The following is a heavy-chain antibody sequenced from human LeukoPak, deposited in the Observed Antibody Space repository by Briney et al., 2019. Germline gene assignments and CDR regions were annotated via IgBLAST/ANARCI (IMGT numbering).Heavy chain of an antibody. CDR1: GGSISSYY. CDR2: IYYSGST. D-gene: IGHD2-2*01. CDR3: AREIPYCSSTSCYGGAFDI. V-gene: IGHV4-59*12. Sequence: SETLSLTCTVSGGSISSYYWSWIRQPPGKGLDWIVYIYYSGSTNYNPSLKSRVTISVDTSKNQFSLKLSSVAAADTAVYYCAREIPYCSSTSCYGGAFDIWGQGTMVTVSS. J-gene: IGHJ3*02.